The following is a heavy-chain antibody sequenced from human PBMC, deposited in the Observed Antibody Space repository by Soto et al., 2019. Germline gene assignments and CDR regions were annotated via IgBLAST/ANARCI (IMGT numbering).Heavy chain of an antibody. CDR2: ISYDGSNK. CDR3: ATADFVVTANCCFDY. Sequence: QVQLVESGGGVVQPGRSLRLSCAASGFTFSSYAMHWVRQAPGKGLEWVAVISYDGSNKYYADSVKGRFTISRDNSKNTLYLKMTRLIPEDTAVYYGATADFVVTANCCFDYWGQGTLVNVSS. V-gene: IGHV3-30-3*01. CDR1: GFTFSSYA. J-gene: IGHJ4*02. D-gene: IGHD2-21*02.